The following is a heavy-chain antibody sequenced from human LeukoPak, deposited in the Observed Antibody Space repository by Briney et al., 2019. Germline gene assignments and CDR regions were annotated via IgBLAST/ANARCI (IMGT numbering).Heavy chain of an antibody. D-gene: IGHD6-25*01. CDR1: GFTFDDYA. V-gene: IGHV3-9*01. J-gene: IGHJ6*03. CDR3: AKRTAGYYMDV. Sequence: GGSLRLSCAASGFTFDDYAMHWVRQAPGKGLEWVSGISWNSGSIGYADSVKGRFTISRDNSKNTLYLQMNSLRVEDTALYYCAKRTAGYYMDVWGKGTTVTVSS. CDR2: ISWNSGSI.